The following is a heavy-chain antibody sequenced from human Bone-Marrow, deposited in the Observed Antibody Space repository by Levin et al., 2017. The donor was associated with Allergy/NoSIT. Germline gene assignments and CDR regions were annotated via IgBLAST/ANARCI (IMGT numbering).Heavy chain of an antibody. CDR2: ISSSGNT. CDR1: GGSISRGDYY. J-gene: IGHJ4*02. D-gene: IGHD6-19*01. V-gene: IGHV4-30-4*01. CDR3: ARLELTVAGLPSSFDL. Sequence: LRLSCTMSGGSISRGDYYWSWIRLPPGTGLEWIAYISSSGNTYSAPSLRSRVTISVDTSKNLFSLRLSSVTAADTAIYYCARLELTVAGLPSSFDLWGQGALVTVSS.